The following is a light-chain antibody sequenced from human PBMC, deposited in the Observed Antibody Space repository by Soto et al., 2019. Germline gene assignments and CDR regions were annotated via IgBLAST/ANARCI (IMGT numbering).Light chain of an antibody. CDR3: CSYAGRYTYV. J-gene: IGLJ7*01. V-gene: IGLV2-11*01. Sequence: QSALTQPRSVSGSPGQSITISCTGTSSDVGVYNYVSWYQQHPGKAPNLMIYDVSKRPSGVPDRFSGSKSGDTASLTISGLQAEDEADYYCCSYAGRYTYVFGSGTQLTVL. CDR2: DVS. CDR1: SSDVGVYNY.